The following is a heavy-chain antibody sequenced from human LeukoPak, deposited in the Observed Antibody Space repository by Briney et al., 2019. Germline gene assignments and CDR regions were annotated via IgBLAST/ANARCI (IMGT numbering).Heavy chain of an antibody. V-gene: IGHV4-34*01. CDR2: INHSGST. D-gene: IGHD3-22*01. CDR1: GGSFSGYY. J-gene: IGHJ4*02. CDR3: ARQEVYYDSSGYETRFDY. Sequence: PSETLSLTCAVYGGSFSGYYWSWIRQPPGKGLEWIGEINHSGSTNYNPSLKSRVTISVDTSKNQFSLKLSSVTAADTAVYYCARQEVYYDSSGYETRFDYWGQGTLVTVSS.